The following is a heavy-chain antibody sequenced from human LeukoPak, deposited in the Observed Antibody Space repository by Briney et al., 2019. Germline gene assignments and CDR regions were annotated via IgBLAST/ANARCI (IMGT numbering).Heavy chain of an antibody. CDR3: ASFGGYSGYEGS. V-gene: IGHV4-34*01. Sequence: SETLSLTCAVYGGSFSGYYWGWIRQPPGKGLEWIGEINHSGSTNYNPSLKSRVTIPVDTSKNQFSLKLSSVTAADTAVYYCASFGGYSGYEGSWGQGTLVTVSS. CDR1: GGSFSGYY. J-gene: IGHJ4*02. D-gene: IGHD5-12*01. CDR2: INHSGST.